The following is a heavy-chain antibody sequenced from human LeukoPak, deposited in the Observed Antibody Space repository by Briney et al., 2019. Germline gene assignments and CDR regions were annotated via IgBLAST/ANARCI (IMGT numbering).Heavy chain of an antibody. CDR3: ARLSYDFWSGYYYFDC. CDR1: GGSISSYY. CDR2: IYTSGST. D-gene: IGHD3-3*01. J-gene: IGHJ4*02. V-gene: IGHV4-4*09. Sequence: PSETLSLTCTVSGGSISSYYWSWIRQPPGKGLEWIGYIYTSGSTNYNPSLKSRVTISVDTSKNQFSLKLSSVTAADTAVYYCARLSYDFWSGYYYFDCWGQGTLVTVSS.